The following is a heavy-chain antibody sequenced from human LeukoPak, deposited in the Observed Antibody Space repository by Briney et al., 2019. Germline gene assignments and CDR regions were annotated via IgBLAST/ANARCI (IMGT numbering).Heavy chain of an antibody. CDR1: GFTFSSYA. CDR3: AKDPDIVVVPAALGD. D-gene: IGHD2-2*01. Sequence: GGSLRLSCAASGFTFSSYAMSWVRQAPGKGLEWVSAISDSGGSTYYADSVKGRFTISRDNSKNTLYLQMNSLRAEDTAVYYCAKDPDIVVVPAALGDWGQGTLVTVSS. J-gene: IGHJ4*02. CDR2: ISDSGGST. V-gene: IGHV3-23*01.